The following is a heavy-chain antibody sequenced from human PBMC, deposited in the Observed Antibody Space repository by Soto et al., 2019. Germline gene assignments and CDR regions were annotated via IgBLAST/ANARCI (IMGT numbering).Heavy chain of an antibody. CDR3: ARDPPVSYYDSRGYLN. V-gene: IGHV1-69*13. CDR2: IIPIFGTA. D-gene: IGHD3-22*01. CDR1: GGTFSSYA. Sequence: SVKVSCKASGGTFSSYAISWVRQAPGQGLEWMGGIIPIFGTANYAQKFQGRVTITADESTSTAYMELSSLRSEDTAVYYCARDPPVSYYDSRGYLNWGQGTLVTVSS. J-gene: IGHJ4*02.